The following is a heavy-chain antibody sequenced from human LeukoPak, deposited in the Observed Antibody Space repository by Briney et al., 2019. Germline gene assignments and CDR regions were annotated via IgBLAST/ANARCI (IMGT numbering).Heavy chain of an antibody. Sequence: SETLSLTWAVYGGSFSGYYWSWVRQPPREGLGWVGGINYSGRTNYHPSLKSRVTISGDTSRNQLSLKLTSVTAADTAVYYCARRGYLVRRVIGPGGNSFDPSGQGNLVTVSS. J-gene: IGHJ5*02. CDR1: GGSFSGYY. CDR2: INYSGRT. V-gene: IGHV4-34*01. D-gene: IGHD3-10*01. CDR3: ARRGYLVRRVIGPGGNSFDP.